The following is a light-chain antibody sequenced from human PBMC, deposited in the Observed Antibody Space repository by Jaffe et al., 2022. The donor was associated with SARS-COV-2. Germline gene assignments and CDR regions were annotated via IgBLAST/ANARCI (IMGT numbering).Light chain of an antibody. V-gene: IGKV1-5*03. CDR1: QSVSIW. J-gene: IGKJ1*01. CDR3: QQYDSYPRT. Sequence: DIQLTQSPSTLSASVGDRVTITCRASQSVSIWLAWYQQKPGKAPKLLIYKASNLQSGVPFRFGGSGSGTEFTLTISSLHPDDFATYYCQQYDSYPRTFGQGTKVEIK. CDR2: KAS.